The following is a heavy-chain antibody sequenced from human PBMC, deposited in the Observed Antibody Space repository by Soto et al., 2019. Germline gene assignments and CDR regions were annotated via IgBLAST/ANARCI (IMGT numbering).Heavy chain of an antibody. CDR3: AKASWALFRVPAGDYYAMAV. D-gene: IGHD3-10*01. J-gene: IGHJ6*02. CDR2: ISGSGGTT. Sequence: EVQLLESGGAPLQSGGSLRLSCVASGFTFENYAMSWVRQAPGKGLEWVSAISGSGGTTYYSDSVKGRFTISRDNSKDTVYLKMKELRVEGDAEYFYAKASWALFRVPAGDYYAMAVWGQGTTVTVSS. V-gene: IGHV3-23*01. CDR1: GFTFENYA.